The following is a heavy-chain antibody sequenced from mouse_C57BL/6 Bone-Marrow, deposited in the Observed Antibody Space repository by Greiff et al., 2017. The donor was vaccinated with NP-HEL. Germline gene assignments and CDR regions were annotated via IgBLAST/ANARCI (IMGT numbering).Heavy chain of an antibody. D-gene: IGHD1-1*01. J-gene: IGHJ4*01. CDR2: IYPGDGDT. CDR1: GYAFSSYW. CDR3: AKVPYGSSYEYAMDY. Sequence: QVQLQQSGAELVKPGASVKISCKASGYAFSSYWMNWVKQRPGKGLEWIGQIYPGDGDTNYNGKFKGKATLTADKSSSTAYMQLSSLTSEDSAVYFCAKVPYGSSYEYAMDYWGQGTSVTVSS. V-gene: IGHV1-80*01.